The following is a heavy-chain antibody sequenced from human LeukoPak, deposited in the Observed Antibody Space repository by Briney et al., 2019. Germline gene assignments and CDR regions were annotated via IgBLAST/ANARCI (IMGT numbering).Heavy chain of an antibody. D-gene: IGHD6-13*01. CDR3: ARDRAPRVAAAGIYDYYGMDV. CDR1: GFTFSSYA. Sequence: GGSLRLSCAASGFTFSSYAMHWVCQAPGKGLEWVAVRSYDGSNKYYADSVKGRFTISRDNSKNTLYLQMNSLRAEDTTVYYCARDRAPRVAAAGIYDYYGMDVWGQGTTVTVSS. V-gene: IGHV3-30*04. J-gene: IGHJ6*02. CDR2: RSYDGSNK.